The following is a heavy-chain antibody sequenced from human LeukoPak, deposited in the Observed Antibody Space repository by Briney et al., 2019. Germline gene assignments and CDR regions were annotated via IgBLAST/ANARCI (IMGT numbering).Heavy chain of an antibody. CDR1: ERPDSSCA. CDR3: ALQPRYFDWFLV. Sequence: SVNLSDNPFERPDSSCAINWVRRSPGQGGEWMGGIIPIFGTANYAQKFQGRVTITADESTSTAYMELSSLRSEDTAVYYCALQPRYFDWFLVWGQGTLVTVSS. D-gene: IGHD3-9*01. V-gene: IGHV1-69*01. J-gene: IGHJ4*02. CDR2: IIPIFGTA.